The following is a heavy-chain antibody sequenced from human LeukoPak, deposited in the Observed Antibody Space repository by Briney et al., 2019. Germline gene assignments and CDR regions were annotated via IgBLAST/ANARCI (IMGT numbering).Heavy chain of an antibody. CDR1: GFTFSSYA. D-gene: IGHD5-12*01. Sequence: GGSLRLSCAASGFTFSSYARSWVREAPGKGLEWVSAISGSGGSTYYADSVKGRFTISRDNSKNTLYLQKNSLRAEDTAVYYCAKTALRGEGAFDIWGQGTMVTVSS. CDR2: ISGSGGST. J-gene: IGHJ3*02. CDR3: AKTALRGEGAFDI. V-gene: IGHV3-23*01.